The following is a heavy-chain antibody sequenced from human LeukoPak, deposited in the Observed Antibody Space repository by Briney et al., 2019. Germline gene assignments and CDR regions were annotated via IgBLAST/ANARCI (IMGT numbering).Heavy chain of an antibody. J-gene: IGHJ4*02. CDR3: ARLTLINVDTAMVIPNTPIDY. D-gene: IGHD5-18*01. CDR1: GFTFSSYG. CDR2: ISYDGSNK. Sequence: PGGSLRLSCAASGFTFSSYGMHWVRQAPGKGLEWVAVISYDGSNKYYADSVKGRFTISRDNSKNTLYLQMNSLRAEDTAVYYCARLTLINVDTAMVIPNTPIDYWGQGTLVTVSS. V-gene: IGHV3-30*19.